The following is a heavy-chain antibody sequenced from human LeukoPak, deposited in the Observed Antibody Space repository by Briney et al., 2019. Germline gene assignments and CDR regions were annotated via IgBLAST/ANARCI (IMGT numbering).Heavy chain of an antibody. D-gene: IGHD6-13*01. Sequence: PSETLSLTCTVSGGSISSSSYYWGWIRQPPGKGLEWIGSIYYSGSTYYNPSLKIRVTISVDTSKNQFSLKLSSVTAADTAVYYCARVPGISSSWVNALWYFDLWGRGTLVTVSS. CDR1: GGSISSSSYY. CDR2: IYYSGST. CDR3: ARVPGISSSWVNALWYFDL. V-gene: IGHV4-39*07. J-gene: IGHJ2*01.